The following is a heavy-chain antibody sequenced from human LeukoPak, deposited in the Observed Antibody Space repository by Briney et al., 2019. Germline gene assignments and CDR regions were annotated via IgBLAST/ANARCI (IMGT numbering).Heavy chain of an antibody. V-gene: IGHV3-21*01. Sequence: PERSLTLSCTASGFSFSTYTMHWVRQAPGKGLEWVSSISSSSSYIYYADSVKGRFTISRDNAKNSLYLQMNSLRAEDTAVYYCARDIRLHGAVAGRGAFDIWGQGTMVTVSS. D-gene: IGHD6-19*01. J-gene: IGHJ3*02. CDR3: ARDIRLHGAVAGRGAFDI. CDR1: GFSFSTYT. CDR2: ISSSSSYI.